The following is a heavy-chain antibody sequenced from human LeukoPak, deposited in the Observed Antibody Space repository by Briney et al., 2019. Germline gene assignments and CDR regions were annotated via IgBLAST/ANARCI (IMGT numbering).Heavy chain of an antibody. CDR1: GGSISSGSYY. J-gene: IGHJ4*02. CDR2: IYTSGST. Sequence: PSETLSLTCTVSGGSISSGSYYWSWIRQPAGKGLEWIGRIYTSGSTNYNPSLKSRVTISVDTSKNQFSLKLSSVTAADTAVYYCARAFSGYDLPSSFFDYWSQGTLVTVSS. D-gene: IGHD5-12*01. V-gene: IGHV4-61*02. CDR3: ARAFSGYDLPSSFFDY.